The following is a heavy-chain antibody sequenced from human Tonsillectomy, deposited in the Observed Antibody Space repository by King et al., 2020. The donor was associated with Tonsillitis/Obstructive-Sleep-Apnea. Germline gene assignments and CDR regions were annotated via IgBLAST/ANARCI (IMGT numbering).Heavy chain of an antibody. J-gene: IGHJ4*02. Sequence: VQLQQWGAGLFKPSETLSLTCAVYGGAFSGYYWSWIRQPPGTGLEGVGVIDHSGSTNHKPALKSQVTISVDTSKNQFSLKLSSVTAADSAVYYCARVVQQLVYSSGWYDYWGQGTLVTVSS. CDR2: IDHSGST. CDR1: GGAFSGYY. CDR3: ARVVQQLVYSSGWYDY. V-gene: IGHV4-34*01. D-gene: IGHD6-19*01.